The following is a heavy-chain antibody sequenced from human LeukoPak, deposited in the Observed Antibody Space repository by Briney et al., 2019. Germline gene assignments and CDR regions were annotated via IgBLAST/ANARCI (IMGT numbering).Heavy chain of an antibody. CDR3: VRGGDERVINWFDP. J-gene: IGHJ5*02. D-gene: IGHD2-21*01. Sequence: GESLEISCKGFGYTFKNYWIGWVRQMPGKGLEWMGMIYVDDYDTRYSPSFHGQVSISADKSITTAYLQWSSLKASDTAMYYCVRGGDERVINWFDPWGQGTLVTVSS. CDR1: GYTFKNYW. CDR2: IYVDDYDT. V-gene: IGHV5-51*01.